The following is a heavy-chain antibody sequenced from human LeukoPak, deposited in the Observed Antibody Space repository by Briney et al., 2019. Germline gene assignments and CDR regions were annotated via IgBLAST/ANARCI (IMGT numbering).Heavy chain of an antibody. D-gene: IGHD3-22*01. Sequence: ASVKVSCKASGYTFTGYYMHWVRQAPGQGLEWMGWINPNSGGTNYAQNLQGRVTMTTDTSTNTAYMELRSLRSDDTAVYYCARGETDYDSSGYYDYWGQGTLVTVSS. V-gene: IGHV1-2*02. J-gene: IGHJ4*02. CDR1: GYTFTGYY. CDR2: INPNSGGT. CDR3: ARGETDYDSSGYYDY.